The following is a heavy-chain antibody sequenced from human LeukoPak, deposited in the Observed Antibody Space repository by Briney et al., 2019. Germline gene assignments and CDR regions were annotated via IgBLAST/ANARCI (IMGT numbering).Heavy chain of an antibody. CDR1: GFTFNSYA. CDR2: ISYDGSNK. J-gene: IGHJ4*02. CDR3: ARGEGGAVAVIDY. D-gene: IGHD6-19*01. Sequence: GGSLRLSCAASGFTFNSYAMHWVRQAPGKGLEWVAVISYDGSNKYYSDSVKGRFTISRDNSKNTLYLQMNSLRAEDTAVYYCARGEGGAVAVIDYWGQGTLVTVSS. V-gene: IGHV3-30-3*01.